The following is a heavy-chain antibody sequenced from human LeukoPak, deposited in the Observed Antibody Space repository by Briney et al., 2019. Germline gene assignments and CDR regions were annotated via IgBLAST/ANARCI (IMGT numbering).Heavy chain of an antibody. CDR3: AKDHNCGGDCYHDY. CDR1: GFTFSSYG. J-gene: IGHJ4*02. V-gene: IGHV3-30*02. CDR2: IRYDGSNK. Sequence: GGSLRLSCAASGFTFSSYGMHWVRQAPGKGLEWVAFIRYDGSNKHYADSVKGRFTISRDNSKNTLYLQMNSLRAEDTAVYYCAKDHNCGGDCYHDYWGQGTLVTVSS. D-gene: IGHD2-21*02.